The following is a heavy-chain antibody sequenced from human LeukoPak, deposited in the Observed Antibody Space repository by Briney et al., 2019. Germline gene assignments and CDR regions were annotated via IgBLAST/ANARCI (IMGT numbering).Heavy chain of an antibody. CDR1: GFTFSSYA. D-gene: IGHD2-15*01. CDR2: INWNGGST. V-gene: IGHV3-20*04. Sequence: GGSLRLSCAASGFTFSSYAMSWVRQAPGKGLEWVSGINWNGGSTGYADSVKGRFTISRDNAKNSLYLQMNSLRAEDTALYYCARAPVGYYYYMDVWGKGTTVTVSS. J-gene: IGHJ6*03. CDR3: ARAPVGYYYYMDV.